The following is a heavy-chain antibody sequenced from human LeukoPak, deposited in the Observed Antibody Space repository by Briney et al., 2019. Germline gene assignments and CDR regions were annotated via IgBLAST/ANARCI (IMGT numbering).Heavy chain of an antibody. V-gene: IGHV1-24*01. J-gene: IGHJ4*02. CDR3: ATGDKRGYSGYVLVY. Sequence: ASVKVSCKASGGTFSSYAISWVRQAPGKGLEWMGGFDPEDGETIYAQKFQGRVTMTEDTSTDTAYMELSSLRSEDTAVYYCATGDKRGYSGYVLVYWGQGTLVTVSS. D-gene: IGHD5-12*01. CDR2: FDPEDGET. CDR1: GGTFSSYA.